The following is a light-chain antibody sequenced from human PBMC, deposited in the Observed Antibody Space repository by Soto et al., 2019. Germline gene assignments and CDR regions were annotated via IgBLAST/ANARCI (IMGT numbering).Light chain of an antibody. J-gene: IGKJ5*01. CDR1: QSVDIN. CDR2: GAS. Sequence: DIVLTQSPAPLSVSPGERVTLSCRASQSVDINLAWYQQKPGQAPRLVIYGASTRATDMPGTFSGSGSGTEFTLTISSLQSEDFAVYYCQQYNNWPPITFGQGTRLEI. CDR3: QQYNNWPPIT. V-gene: IGKV3-15*01.